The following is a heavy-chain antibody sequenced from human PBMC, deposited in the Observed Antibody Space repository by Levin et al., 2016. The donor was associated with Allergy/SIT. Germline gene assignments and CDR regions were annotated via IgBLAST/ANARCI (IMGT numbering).Heavy chain of an antibody. D-gene: IGHD2-8*01. CDR1: GYSFASYW. J-gene: IGHJ3*02. CDR3: ARGVPILGVHDAFDI. V-gene: IGHV5-51*01. CDR2: IYVGDSDT. Sequence: GESLKISCQASGYSFASYWIGWVRQMPGKGLEWMGIIYVGDSDTRYSPSFQGQVTISADKSISTAYLQWSSLKASDTAMYYCARGVPILGVHDAFDIWGQGTMVTVSS.